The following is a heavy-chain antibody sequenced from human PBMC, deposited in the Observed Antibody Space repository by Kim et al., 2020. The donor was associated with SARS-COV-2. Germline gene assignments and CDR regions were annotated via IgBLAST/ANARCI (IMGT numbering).Heavy chain of an antibody. D-gene: IGHD1-1*01. J-gene: IGHJ3*02. V-gene: IGHV3-20*03. Sequence: ADSVKGRCTNSRDNAKNALYLQMNSLRDEDTALYYCAKDRRATTSDAFDIWGQGTRVTVSS. CDR3: AKDRRATTSDAFDI.